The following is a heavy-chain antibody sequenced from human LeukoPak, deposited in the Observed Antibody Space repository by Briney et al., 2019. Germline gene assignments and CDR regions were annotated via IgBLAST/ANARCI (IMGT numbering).Heavy chain of an antibody. CDR3: ARDWYSSSSGLGY. CDR2: MSPNSGNT. CDR1: RYTFSNYD. J-gene: IGHJ4*02. D-gene: IGHD6-6*01. V-gene: IGHV1-8*01. Sequence: ASVKVSCKASRYTFSNYDINWVRQATGQGLEWMGWMSPNSGNTSYAQKFQGRVTMTRDTSTSTVYMELSSLRSEDTAVYYCARDWYSSSSGLGYWGQGTLVTVSS.